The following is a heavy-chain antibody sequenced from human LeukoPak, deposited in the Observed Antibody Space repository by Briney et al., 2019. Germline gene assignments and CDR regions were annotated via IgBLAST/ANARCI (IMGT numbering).Heavy chain of an antibody. CDR2: ISGSGGST. D-gene: IGHD3-9*01. CDR1: GFTFSSYA. J-gene: IGHJ4*02. V-gene: IGHV3-23*01. CDR3: AKRPAYDILTSFDY. Sequence: GGSLRLSCAASGFTFSSYAMSWVRQAPGKGLEWGSAISGSGGSTYYADSVKGRFTISRDNSKNTLYLQMNSLRAQDTAVYYCAKRPAYDILTSFDYWGQGTLVTGSS.